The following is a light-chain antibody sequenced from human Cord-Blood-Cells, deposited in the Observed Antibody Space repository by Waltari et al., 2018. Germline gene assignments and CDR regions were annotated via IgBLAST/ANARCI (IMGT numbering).Light chain of an antibody. CDR2: AAS. CDR1: QGISSY. J-gene: IGKJ2*03. CDR3: QQYYSYPYS. Sequence: AIRMTPSPSSFSASTGDRVTITCRASQGISSYLAWYQQKPGKAPKLLIYAASTLQSGVPSGFSGSGSGTDFTLTISCLQSEDFATYYCQQYYSYPYSFGQGTKLEIK. V-gene: IGKV1-8*01.